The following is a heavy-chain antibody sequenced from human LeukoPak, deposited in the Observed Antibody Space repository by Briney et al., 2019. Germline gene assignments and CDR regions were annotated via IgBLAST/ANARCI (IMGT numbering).Heavy chain of an antibody. V-gene: IGHV4-39*02. CDR1: GGYISSSSYY. CDR2: IYYTGRT. D-gene: IGHD3-22*01. CDR3: ARRRYYDSTGYLD. Sequence: PSETLSLTCTVSGGYISSSSYYWGWIRQPPGKGPEWIGDIYYTGRTYYNSSLKSRLTVSIDTSKNHFSLKLASVSAADTAVYYCARRRYYDSTGYLDWGQGTLITVSS. J-gene: IGHJ1*01.